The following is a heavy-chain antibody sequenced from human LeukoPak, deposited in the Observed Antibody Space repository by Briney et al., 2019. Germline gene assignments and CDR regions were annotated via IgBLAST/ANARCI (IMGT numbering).Heavy chain of an antibody. Sequence: ASVKVSCKASGYTFTSHVIHWVRQAPGPRLDWMGWIDTANGNTQNSQNFQGRVTITRDTSATTAYMELSSLRSEDTAVYYCARARYFDDDAFDMWGQGTMVTVSS. J-gene: IGHJ3*02. CDR2: IDTANGNT. CDR3: ARARYFDDDAFDM. V-gene: IGHV1-3*04. D-gene: IGHD3-9*01. CDR1: GYTFTSHV.